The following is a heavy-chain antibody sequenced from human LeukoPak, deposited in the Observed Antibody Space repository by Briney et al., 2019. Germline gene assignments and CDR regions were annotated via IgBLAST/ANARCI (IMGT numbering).Heavy chain of an antibody. CDR3: ARGGIVVVTYAFDI. D-gene: IGHD2-21*02. V-gene: IGHV3-21*01. CDR1: RFTFSSYS. CDR2: ISSSSSYI. Sequence: PGGSLRLSCAASRFTFSSYSMNWVRQAPGKGLEWVSSISSSSSYIYYADSVKGRFTISRDNAKNSLYLQMNSLRAEDTAVYYCARGGIVVVTYAFDIWGQGTMVTVSS. J-gene: IGHJ3*02.